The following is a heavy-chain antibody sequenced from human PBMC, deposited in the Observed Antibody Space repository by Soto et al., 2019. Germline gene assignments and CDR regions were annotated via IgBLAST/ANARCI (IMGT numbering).Heavy chain of an antibody. D-gene: IGHD1-1*01. J-gene: IGHJ6*02. Sequence: GAEVKKPGESLKISCKGSGYSFTSYWIGWVRQMPGKGLEWMGIIYPGDSDTRYRPSFQGQVTISADKSISTAYLQWSSLKASDTAMYYCARHTTTSYYYYGMDVWGQGTTVTVSS. CDR3: ARHTTTSYYYYGMDV. CDR1: GYSFTSYW. V-gene: IGHV5-51*01. CDR2: IYPGDSDT.